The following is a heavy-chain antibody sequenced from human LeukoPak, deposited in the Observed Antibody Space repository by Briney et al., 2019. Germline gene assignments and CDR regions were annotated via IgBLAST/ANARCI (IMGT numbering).Heavy chain of an antibody. Sequence: PGGSLRLSCAASEFTFSAYWMHWVRQVPGKGLVWVSRINGDGSSTSYADSVKGRFTISRDNSRNTLYLQMNSLRAEDTAVYYCAKARSSTVTTSFDYWGQGTLVTVSS. CDR2: INGDGSST. CDR1: EFTFSAYW. J-gene: IGHJ4*02. V-gene: IGHV3-74*01. D-gene: IGHD4-17*01. CDR3: AKARSSTVTTSFDY.